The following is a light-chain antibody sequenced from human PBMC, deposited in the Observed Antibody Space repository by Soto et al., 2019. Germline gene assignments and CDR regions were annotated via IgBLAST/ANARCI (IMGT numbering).Light chain of an antibody. Sequence: QPVLTQSPSASASLGASVKLTCTLSSGHSNYAIAWHQQQPEKGPRYLMKLNSDGSHSKGDGIPDRFSGSSSGAERYLTTSSLQSEDEADYYCQTWGTGIQVFGTGTKITVL. CDR2: LNSDGSH. V-gene: IGLV4-69*01. CDR3: QTWGTGIQV. CDR1: SGHSNYA. J-gene: IGLJ1*01.